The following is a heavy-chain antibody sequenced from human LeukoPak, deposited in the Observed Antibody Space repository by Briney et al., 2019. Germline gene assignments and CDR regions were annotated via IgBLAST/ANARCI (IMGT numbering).Heavy chain of an antibody. V-gene: IGHV1-2*02. D-gene: IGHD5-18*01. CDR1: GYTFTGHY. J-gene: IGHJ4*02. CDR3: ARGGWSGYSYGSEPEKYFDY. Sequence: ASVKVSCKASGYTFTGHYIHWMRQAPGQGLEWMGWINPNSGGTNDAQKFQGRVTMTTDTSISTAYMELSRLRSDDTALYYCARGGWSGYSYGSEPEKYFDYWGQGTLVTVSS. CDR2: INPNSGGT.